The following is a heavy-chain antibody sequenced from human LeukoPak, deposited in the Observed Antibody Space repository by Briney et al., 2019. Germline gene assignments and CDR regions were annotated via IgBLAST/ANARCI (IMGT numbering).Heavy chain of an antibody. CDR2: TYTRGSA. J-gene: IGHJ6*03. D-gene: IGHD3-10*01. CDR1: GGSISSGSDY. V-gene: IGHV4-61*02. CDR3: AREVVRRVIRSLGYYYYYMDV. Sequence: SETLSLTCTVSGGSISSGSDYWTWIRQPAGKGLEWIGRTYTRGSASYNPYLMSRVTISVDTSKNQFSLKLTPVTAADTAVYYCAREVVRRVIRSLGYYYYYMDVWGKGTTVTVSS.